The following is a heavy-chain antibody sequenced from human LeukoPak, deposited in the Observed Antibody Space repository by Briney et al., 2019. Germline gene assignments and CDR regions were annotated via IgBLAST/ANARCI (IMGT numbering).Heavy chain of an antibody. Sequence: SETLSLTCAVYGGSFSGYYWSWFRQPPGKGLEWIGEINHSGSTNYNPSLKSRVTISVDTSKNQFSLKLSSVTAADTAVYYCARLRFLEWLLRYYYYMDVWGKGTTVTVSS. CDR3: ARLRFLEWLLRYYYYMDV. V-gene: IGHV4-34*01. J-gene: IGHJ6*03. CDR2: INHSGST. D-gene: IGHD3-3*01. CDR1: GGSFSGYY.